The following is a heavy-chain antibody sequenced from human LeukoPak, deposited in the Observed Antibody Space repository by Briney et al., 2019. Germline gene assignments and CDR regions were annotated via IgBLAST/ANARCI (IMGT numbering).Heavy chain of an antibody. CDR1: GFPFNGYY. V-gene: IGHV1-2*02. Sequence: ASVKVACKASGFPFNGYYMHWVRQAPGQGLEWMGWINPNSGDANYAQKFQGRVTMTRDTSISTAYMELRRLRSDDTAVYHCAREGDSSADAFDIWGQGPMVTVSS. J-gene: IGHJ3*02. D-gene: IGHD3-22*01. CDR2: INPNSGDA. CDR3: AREGDSSADAFDI.